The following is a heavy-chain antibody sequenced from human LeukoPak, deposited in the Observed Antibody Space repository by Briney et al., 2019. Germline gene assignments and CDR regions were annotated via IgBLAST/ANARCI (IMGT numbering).Heavy chain of an antibody. D-gene: IGHD2-15*01. CDR2: IYLSGST. CDR1: GGSISIEY. CDR3: ARLSGIYCDRGSCFDYFDS. J-gene: IGHJ5*01. V-gene: IGHV4-59*08. Sequence: SETMSLTCTVSGGSISIEYWSWIRQLPGKGMEWIGTIYLSGSTYYNPSLKSRVAVSVDTSKNQFSLRLTSVTAADTAVYYCARLSGIYCDRGSCFDYFDSWGQGTLVTVSS.